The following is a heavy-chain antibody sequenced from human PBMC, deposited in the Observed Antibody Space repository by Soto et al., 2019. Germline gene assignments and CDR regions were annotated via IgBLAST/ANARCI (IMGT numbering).Heavy chain of an antibody. CDR1: EFTFSSYS. D-gene: IGHD2-21*02. V-gene: IGHV3-48*02. J-gene: IGHJ4*02. CDR2: ISSSSSTI. Sequence: EVQLVESGGGLVQPGGSLRLSCAASEFTFSSYSMNWVRQAPGKGLEWVSYISSSSSTIYYADSVKGRFTISRDNAKNSLYLQMNSLRDEDTAVYYCATDYXGGDCASFDYWGQGTLVTVSS. CDR3: ATDYXGGDCASFDY.